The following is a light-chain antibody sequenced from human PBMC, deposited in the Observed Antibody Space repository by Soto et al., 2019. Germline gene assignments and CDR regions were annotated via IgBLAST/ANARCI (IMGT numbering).Light chain of an antibody. V-gene: IGLV6-57*04. CDR3: QSYDSSILHVV. CDR1: SGSIASNY. Sequence: NFMLTQPHSVSESPGKTVTISCTRSSGSIASNYVQWSQQRPGSAPTTVIYEDNQRPSGVPDRFSGSIDSSSNSASLTISGLKTEDEADYYCQSYDSSILHVVFGGGTQLTVL. CDR2: EDN. J-gene: IGLJ2*01.